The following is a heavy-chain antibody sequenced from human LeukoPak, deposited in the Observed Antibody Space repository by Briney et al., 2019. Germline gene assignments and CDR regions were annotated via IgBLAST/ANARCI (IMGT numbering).Heavy chain of an antibody. V-gene: IGHV4-59*01. CDR3: ARGWESGSSYNWFDP. CDR1: GGSISSYY. CDR2: IYYSWST. J-gene: IGHJ5*02. D-gene: IGHD3-3*01. Sequence: PSETLSLTCTVSGGSISSYYWSWIRQPPGKGRAWIGYIYYSWSTNYTHSLKSRVTISVDTSKNQFSLKLSSVTAADTAVYYCARGWESGSSYNWFDPWGQGTLVTVSS.